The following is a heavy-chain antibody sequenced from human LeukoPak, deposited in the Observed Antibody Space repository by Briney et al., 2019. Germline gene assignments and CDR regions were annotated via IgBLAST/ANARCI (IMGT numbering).Heavy chain of an antibody. J-gene: IGHJ4*02. V-gene: IGHV4-39*07. CDR2: IYYSGST. D-gene: IGHD5-24*01. CDR3: ARLVEMATIGDY. Sequence: PSETLSLTCTVSGGSISSSSHYWGWIRQPPGKGLEWIGSIYYSGSTYYNPSLKSRVTISVDTSKNQFSLKLSSVTAADTAVYYCARLVEMATIGDYWGQGTLVTVSS. CDR1: GGSISSSSHY.